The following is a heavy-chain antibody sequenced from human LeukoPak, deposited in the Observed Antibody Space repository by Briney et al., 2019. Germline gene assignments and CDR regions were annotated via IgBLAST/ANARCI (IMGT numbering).Heavy chain of an antibody. CDR3: ARGSDYGSGSYYDY. CDR1: GGSISSSSYY. Sequence: SETLSLTCTVSGGSISSSSYYWGWIRQPPGKGLEWIGSIYYSGSTYYNPSLKSRVTISVDTSKNQFSLKLSSVTAADTAVYYCARGSDYGSGSYYDYWGQGTLVTVSS. D-gene: IGHD3-10*01. J-gene: IGHJ4*02. V-gene: IGHV4-39*07. CDR2: IYYSGST.